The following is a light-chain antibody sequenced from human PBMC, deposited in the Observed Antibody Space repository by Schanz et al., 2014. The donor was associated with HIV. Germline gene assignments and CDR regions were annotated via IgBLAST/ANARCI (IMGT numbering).Light chain of an antibody. CDR1: QGINNY. J-gene: IGKJ1*01. CDR3: LQHNSYPRT. Sequence: DIQMTQSPSAMSASVGDRVTITCRASQGINNYLVWFQQKPGKVPKRLIYKASTLESGVPSRFSGSGSGTQFTLTISSLQPDDSATYYCLQHNSYPRTFGQGTKVEIK. CDR2: KAS. V-gene: IGKV1-17*03.